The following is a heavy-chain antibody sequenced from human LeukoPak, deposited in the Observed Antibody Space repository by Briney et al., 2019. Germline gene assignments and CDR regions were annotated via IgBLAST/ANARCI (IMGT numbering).Heavy chain of an antibody. CDR2: INPSGGST. V-gene: IGHV1-46*01. CDR1: GYTFTSYG. Sequence: GASVKVSCKASGYTFTSYGISWVRQAPGQGLEWMGIINPSGGSTSYAQKFQVRVTMTRDMSTSTVYMELSSLRSEDTAVYYCARGPSEYSSSSDTLDVWGQGTMVTVSS. CDR3: ARGPSEYSSSSDTLDV. D-gene: IGHD6-6*01. J-gene: IGHJ3*01.